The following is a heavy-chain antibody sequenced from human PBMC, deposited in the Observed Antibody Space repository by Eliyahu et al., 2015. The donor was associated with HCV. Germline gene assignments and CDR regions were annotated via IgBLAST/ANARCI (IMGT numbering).Heavy chain of an antibody. CDR1: GFTFDEYP. CDR2: ISGNSGNI. V-gene: IGHV3-9*01. J-gene: IGHJ4*02. CDR3: TKDRYCSGGSCPFDY. D-gene: IGHD2-15*01. Sequence: EVQLVESGGGLVQPGRSLRLSCAASGFTFDEYPMHWVRQAPGKGLEWVSGISGNSGNIGYADSVKGRFTISRDSAKNSLYLQMNSLRADDTALYYCTKDRYCSGGSCPFDYWGQGTLVTVSS.